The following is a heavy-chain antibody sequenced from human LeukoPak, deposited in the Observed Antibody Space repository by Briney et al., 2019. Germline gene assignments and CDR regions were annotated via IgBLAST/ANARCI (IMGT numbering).Heavy chain of an antibody. J-gene: IGHJ4*02. Sequence: SETLSLTCSVSGYSISSGNYWGWIRLPPGKGLQWIGSIYHSGSTYYNPSLKSRVTISVDTSKNQFSLKLSSVTAADTAVYYCARLEGGSSNYFDYWGQGTLVTVSS. V-gene: IGHV4-38-2*01. D-gene: IGHD2-15*01. CDR2: IYHSGST. CDR3: ARLEGGSSNYFDY. CDR1: GYSISSGNY.